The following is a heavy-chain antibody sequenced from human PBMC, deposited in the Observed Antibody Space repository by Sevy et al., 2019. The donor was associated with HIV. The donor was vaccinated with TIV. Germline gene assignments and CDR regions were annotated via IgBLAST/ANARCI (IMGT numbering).Heavy chain of an antibody. CDR1: GFTFSSYA. CDR2: ISYDGSNK. CDR3: ARGRITMVRGVRSGMDV. Sequence: GGSLRLSCAASGFTFSSYAMHWVRQAPGKGLEWVAVISYDGSNKYYADSVKGRFTVSRDNSKNTLYLQMNSLRAEDTAVYYCARGRITMVRGVRSGMDVWGQGTTVTVSS. V-gene: IGHV3-30-3*01. J-gene: IGHJ6*02. D-gene: IGHD3-10*01.